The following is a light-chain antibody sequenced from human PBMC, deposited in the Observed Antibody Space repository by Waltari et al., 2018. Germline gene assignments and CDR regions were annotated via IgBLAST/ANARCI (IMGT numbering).Light chain of an antibody. CDR2: RND. Sequence: QSVVTQPPSASETPGQRVTISCSGSGSNVGRNYVPWYQQVPGTAPKVVIYRNDRRPSWVPDRFSGSKSGTSASLAISGLRSEDEADYYCAAWDDSLGVWIFGGGTKLTVL. V-gene: IGLV1-47*01. CDR3: AAWDDSLGVWI. J-gene: IGLJ2*01. CDR1: GSNVGRNY.